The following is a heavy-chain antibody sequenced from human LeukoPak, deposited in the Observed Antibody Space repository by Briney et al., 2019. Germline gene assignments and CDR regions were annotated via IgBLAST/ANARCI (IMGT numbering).Heavy chain of an antibody. CDR2: ISGSGGST. J-gene: IGHJ4*02. Sequence: HPGGSLRLSCAASGFTFRSHDMSWVRQAPGKGLEWVSGISGSGGSTFYADSVKGRFTISRDNSKNTLYLQMNGLRAEDTAVYYCARGGPGEIVLMVYAPYWGQGTLVTVSS. CDR3: ARGGPGEIVLMVYAPY. V-gene: IGHV3-23*01. D-gene: IGHD2-8*01. CDR1: GFTFRSHD.